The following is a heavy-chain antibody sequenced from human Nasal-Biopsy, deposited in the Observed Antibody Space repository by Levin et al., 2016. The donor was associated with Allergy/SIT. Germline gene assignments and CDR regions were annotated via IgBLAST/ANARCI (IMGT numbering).Heavy chain of an antibody. J-gene: IGHJ4*02. V-gene: IGHV3-74*01. CDR3: ARVGYIEAALSPAPRDY. CDR1: GFTFSTHW. D-gene: IGHD5-12*01. CDR2: IRPDGRMT. Sequence: GESLKISCAASGFTFSTHWMHWVRQAPGKGLVWVSRIRPDGRMTDYADSVKGRFTISRDNAKNMLYLQMNSLRAEDTAFYYCARVGYIEAALSPAPRDYWGQGTLVTVSS.